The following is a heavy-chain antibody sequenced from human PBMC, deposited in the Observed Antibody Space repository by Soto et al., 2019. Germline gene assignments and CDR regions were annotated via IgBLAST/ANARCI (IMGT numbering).Heavy chain of an antibody. CDR3: ARYTYDSTPVRGFDI. V-gene: IGHV4-59*01. J-gene: IGHJ3*02. D-gene: IGHD3-22*01. CDR2: IYYTGTT. CDR1: GGSISSYY. Sequence: SETLSLTCSISGGSISSYYWSWIRQPPGKGLEWIGYIYYTGTTNYNPSLKSRVTISVDTSTQFSLKLRSVTAADTAVYYCARYTYDSTPVRGFDIWGQGTMVTVSS.